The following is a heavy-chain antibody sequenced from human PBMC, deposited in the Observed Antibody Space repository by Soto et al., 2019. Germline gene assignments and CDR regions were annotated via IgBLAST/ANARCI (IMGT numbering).Heavy chain of an antibody. V-gene: IGHV2-5*01. CDR1: GFSLSGFSLSFSGVG. CDR2: IYWNDSK. CDR3: AHLRGTWCAMDF. D-gene: IGHD2-15*01. J-gene: IGHJ4*02. Sequence: SGPTLVNPTETLTLTCSFSGFSLSGFSLSFSGVGVTWIRQSPGKALEWLGIIYWNDSKHYSPSLRGRLSITRATSRDHVFLTMANMDPADTGTYYCAHLRGTWCAMDFWGQGIQVTVSS.